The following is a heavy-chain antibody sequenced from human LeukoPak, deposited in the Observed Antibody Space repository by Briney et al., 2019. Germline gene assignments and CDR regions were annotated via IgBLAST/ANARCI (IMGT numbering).Heavy chain of an antibody. D-gene: IGHD3-22*01. Sequence: SVKVSCKASGGTFSIYAISWVRQAPGQGLEWMGRIIPILGIANYAQKFQGRVTITADKSTSTAYMELSSLRSEDTAVYYCARDDYYDSSGYPNWFYPWGQGTLVTVSS. CDR2: IIPILGIA. V-gene: IGHV1-69*04. CDR1: GGTFSIYA. CDR3: ARDDYYDSSGYPNWFYP. J-gene: IGHJ5*02.